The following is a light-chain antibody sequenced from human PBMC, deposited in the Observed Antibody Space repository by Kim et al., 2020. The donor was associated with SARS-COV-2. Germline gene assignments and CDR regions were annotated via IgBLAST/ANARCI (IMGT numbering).Light chain of an antibody. CDR1: SLRNYY. V-gene: IGLV3-19*01. CDR2: GKN. J-gene: IGLJ1*01. Sequence: SSELTQDPAVSVALGQTIRITCQGDSLRNYYPSWYQQKPGQAPVLVIYGKNNRPSGIPDRFSGSISGTPASLTITGAQAEDEADYYCNSLDNSGNHYIFGTGTKVTVL. CDR3: NSLDNSGNHYI.